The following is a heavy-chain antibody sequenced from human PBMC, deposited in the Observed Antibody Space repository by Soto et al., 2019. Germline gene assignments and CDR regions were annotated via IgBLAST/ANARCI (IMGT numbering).Heavy chain of an antibody. J-gene: IGHJ4*02. CDR3: AKDQNSFLIQLWHGMGFDY. D-gene: IGHD5-18*01. V-gene: IGHV3-23*01. CDR2: ISGSGGST. Sequence: PGGSLRLSCAASGFTFSSYAMSWVRQAPGKGLEWVSAISGSGGSTYYADSVKGRFTISRDNSKNTLYLQMNSLRAEDTAVYYCAKDQNSFLIQLWHGMGFDYWCQGILVTVS. CDR1: GFTFSSYA.